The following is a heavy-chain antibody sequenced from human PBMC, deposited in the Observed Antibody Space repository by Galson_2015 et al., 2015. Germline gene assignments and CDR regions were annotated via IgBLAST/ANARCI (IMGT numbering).Heavy chain of an antibody. D-gene: IGHD5-12*01. Sequence: SVKVSCKASGYTFTSYDINWVRQATGQGLEWMGWMNPNSGNTGYAQKFQGRVTMTRNTSISTAYMELSSLRSEDTAVYYCARVYAATIYYYGMDVWGQGTTVTVSS. CDR1: GYTFTSYD. V-gene: IGHV1-8*01. CDR3: ARVYAATIYYYGMDV. CDR2: MNPNSGNT. J-gene: IGHJ6*02.